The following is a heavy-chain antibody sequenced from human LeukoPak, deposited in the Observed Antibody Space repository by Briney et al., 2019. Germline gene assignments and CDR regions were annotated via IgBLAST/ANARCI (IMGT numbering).Heavy chain of an antibody. CDR3: ARDSWAEYCSSTSCSEDNWFDP. Sequence: PSQTLSLTCTVSGGSISSGDYYWSWIRQPPGKGLEWNGYLYYSGSTYYNPSLKSRVTISVDTSKNQFSLKLSSVTAADTAVYYCARDSWAEYCSSTSCSEDNWFDPWGQGTLDTVSS. CDR1: GGSISSGDYY. CDR2: LYYSGST. J-gene: IGHJ5*02. D-gene: IGHD2-2*01. V-gene: IGHV4-30-4*01.